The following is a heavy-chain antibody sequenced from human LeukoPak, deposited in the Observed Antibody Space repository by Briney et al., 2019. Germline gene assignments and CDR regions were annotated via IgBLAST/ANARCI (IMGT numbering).Heavy chain of an antibody. D-gene: IGHD2-21*01. CDR1: GGTFSSYT. Sequence: GASVKVSCKASGGTFSSYTISWVRQAPGQGLEWMGRIIPILGIANHAQKFQGRVTITADKSTSTAYMELSSLRSEDTAVYYCARDRKVASHYYYYYMDVWGKGTTVTVSS. CDR2: IIPILGIA. V-gene: IGHV1-69*04. J-gene: IGHJ6*03. CDR3: ARDRKVASHYYYYYMDV.